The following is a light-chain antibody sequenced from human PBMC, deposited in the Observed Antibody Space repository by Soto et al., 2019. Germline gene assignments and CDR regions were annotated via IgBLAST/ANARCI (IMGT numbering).Light chain of an antibody. J-gene: IGLJ2*01. CDR3: SSYTGSSSV. Sequence: QSALTQPASVSGSPGQSITISCTGTSRDVGGYNYVSWYQQHPGKAPKLMIYDVSNRPSGVSNRFSGSKSGNTASLTISGLQAEDEADYYCSSYTGSSSVFGGGTKLTGL. CDR2: DVS. V-gene: IGLV2-14*01. CDR1: SRDVGGYNY.